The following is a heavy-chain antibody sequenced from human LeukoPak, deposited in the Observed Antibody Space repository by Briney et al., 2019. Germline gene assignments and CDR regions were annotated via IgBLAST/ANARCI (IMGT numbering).Heavy chain of an antibody. CDR1: GFIFNSYA. J-gene: IGHJ4*02. D-gene: IGHD6-13*01. CDR3: AKGALAAAGSGFEY. Sequence: GGSLRLSCAVSGFIFNSYAMSWVRQAPGKGLEWVSSISASGGSTYHADSVKGRFTISRDNSKNTVHLQMNSLRADDTALYYCAKGALAAAGSGFEYWGQGTLVTVFS. CDR2: ISASGGST. V-gene: IGHV3-23*01.